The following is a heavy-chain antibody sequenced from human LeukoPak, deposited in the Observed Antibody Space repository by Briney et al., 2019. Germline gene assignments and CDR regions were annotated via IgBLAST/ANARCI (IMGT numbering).Heavy chain of an antibody. CDR2: MNPYSGNT. Sequence: ASVTVSCTASGYTFTNYYIHWVRQAPGQGLEWMGWMNPYSGNTVSAQKFRGRVTITRNTSISTAYMELSGLRSEDTAVYYCARSIWFSSLMVRGDPLDYWGQGTLVTVSS. D-gene: IGHD3-10*01. V-gene: IGHV1-8*01. CDR1: GYTFTNYY. J-gene: IGHJ4*02. CDR3: ARSIWFSSLMVRGDPLDY.